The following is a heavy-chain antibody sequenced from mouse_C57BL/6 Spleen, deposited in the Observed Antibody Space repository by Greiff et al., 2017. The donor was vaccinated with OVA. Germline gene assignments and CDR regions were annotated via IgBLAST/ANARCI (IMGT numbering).Heavy chain of an antibody. CDR1: GFTFSSYA. J-gene: IGHJ2*01. CDR2: ISDGGSYT. Sequence: EVQLVESGGGLVKPGGSLKLSCAASGFTFSSYAMSWVRQTPEKRLEWVATISDGGSYTYYPDYVKGRFTISRDNAKNNLYLQMSHLKSEDTAMYYCARDGGNFDYWGQGTTLTVSS. CDR3: ARDGGNFDY. V-gene: IGHV5-4*01.